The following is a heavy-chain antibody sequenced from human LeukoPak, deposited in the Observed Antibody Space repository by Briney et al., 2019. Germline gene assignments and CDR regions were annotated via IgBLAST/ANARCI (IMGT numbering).Heavy chain of an antibody. J-gene: IGHJ4*02. CDR3: ARDRGEYYFDS. Sequence: GRSLRLSCVVFGFNSEDHAMHWVRQAPGKGLVWVSRINSDGSSTNYADSVKGRFTISRDNAKNTLYLQLNSLRAEDTAVYYCARDRGEYYFDSWGQGTLVTVSS. CDR2: INSDGSST. CDR1: GFNSEDHA. V-gene: IGHV3-74*01. D-gene: IGHD3-10*01.